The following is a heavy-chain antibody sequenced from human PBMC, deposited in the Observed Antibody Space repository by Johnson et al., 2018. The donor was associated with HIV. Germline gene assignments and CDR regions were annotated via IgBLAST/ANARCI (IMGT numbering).Heavy chain of an antibody. CDR3: ARPGSSGWYPDAFDI. J-gene: IGHJ3*02. CDR2: LYADGRT. D-gene: IGHD6-19*01. Sequence: VQLVESGGGLVQPGGSLRLSCAASGFIVSSKYMTWFRQAPGKGLEWVSVLYADGRTYYADSVKGRFTVSSDYSENTLYLQMNSLTAEDTAVYYCARPGSSGWYPDAFDIWGQGTMVTVSS. V-gene: IGHV3-66*02. CDR1: GFIVSSKY.